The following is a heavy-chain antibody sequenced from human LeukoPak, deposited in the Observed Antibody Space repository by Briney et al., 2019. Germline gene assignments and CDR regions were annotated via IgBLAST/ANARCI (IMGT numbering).Heavy chain of an antibody. J-gene: IGHJ4*02. CDR1: GFTFSGYS. CDR2: ISSSSSYI. CDR3: AGDARGIDFWSGLLYYFDY. V-gene: IGHV3-21*01. D-gene: IGHD3-3*01. Sequence: PGGSLRLSCAASGFTFSGYSMNWVRQAPGKGLEWVSSISSSSSYIYYADSVKGRFTISRDNAKNSLYLQMNSLRAEDTAVYYCAGDARGIDFWSGLLYYFDYWGQGTLVTVSS.